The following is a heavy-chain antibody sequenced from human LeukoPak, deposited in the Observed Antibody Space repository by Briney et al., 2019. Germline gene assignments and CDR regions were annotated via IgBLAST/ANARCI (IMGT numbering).Heavy chain of an antibody. CDR2: ITPSGGST. D-gene: IGHD2-21*01. Sequence: ASVKVSCKASGYTFTSYYMHWVRQAPGQGLEWVGIITPSGGSTSSAQKFQGRITMTRDTSTSTVYMELSSLRSEDTAVYYCARDLVSPESYWGQGTLVTVSS. CDR3: ARDLVSPESY. CDR1: GYTFTSYY. J-gene: IGHJ4*02. V-gene: IGHV1-46*01.